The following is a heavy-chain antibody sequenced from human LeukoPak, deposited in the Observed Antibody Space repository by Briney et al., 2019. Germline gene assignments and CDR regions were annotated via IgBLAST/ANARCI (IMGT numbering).Heavy chain of an antibody. V-gene: IGHV3-15*01. CDR3: TTGHLGATKGYYYYGMDV. D-gene: IGHD1-26*01. CDR2: VKSTPDGGTT. CDR1: GFTFSNAW. J-gene: IGHJ6*02. Sequence: PGGSLRLSCAASGFTFSNAWMTWVRQAPGKGLEWVGRVKSTPDGGTTDFAAPVKGRFTISRDDSKNTLFLQMNSLKIEDTAVYYCTTGHLGATKGYYYYGMDVWGQGTTVTVSS.